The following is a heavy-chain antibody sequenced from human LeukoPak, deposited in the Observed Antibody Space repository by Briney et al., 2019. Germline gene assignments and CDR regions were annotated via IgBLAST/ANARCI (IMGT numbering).Heavy chain of an antibody. CDR3: ARHEISRAIVVPTGFDY. D-gene: IGHD3-22*01. J-gene: IGHJ4*02. Sequence: PSETLSLTCTVYGGSIISYYWGWIRQPPGKGLEWIGYIYYSGRTNYNPSLKSRVTISVDTSKTQFSLKLSSVTAADTAVYYCARHEISRAIVVPTGFDYWGQGTLVTVSS. V-gene: IGHV4-59*08. CDR1: GGSIISYY. CDR2: IYYSGRT.